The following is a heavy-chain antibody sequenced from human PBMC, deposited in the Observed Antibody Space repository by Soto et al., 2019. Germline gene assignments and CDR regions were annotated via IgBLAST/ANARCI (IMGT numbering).Heavy chain of an antibody. V-gene: IGHV3-23*01. CDR2: IRSNTAIT. J-gene: IGHJ4*02. CDR3: AKASGCGWPYYFDS. CDR1: GFSFNPNV. Sequence: GGPMRPYCVAYGFSFNPNVMAWVRQAPGKRLERVSAIRSNTAITYYPEYMRGRFTISRVNSENTIFLQMNSLRVEVSAVYFCAKASGCGWPYYFDSWGQGTLVTVSS. D-gene: IGHD2-15*01.